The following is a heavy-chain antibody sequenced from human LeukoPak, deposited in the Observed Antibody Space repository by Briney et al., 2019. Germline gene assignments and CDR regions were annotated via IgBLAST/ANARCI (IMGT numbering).Heavy chain of an antibody. J-gene: IGHJ4*02. Sequence: GASVKVSCKTSGYTFTNYAIHWVRQAPGQGLEWMGWINAGNGDTRYSQKFQGRVTITRDTSATTAYMELSSLRSEDTVVYYCARGYSSSPDYWGQGTLVTVSS. V-gene: IGHV1-3*01. CDR2: INAGNGDT. D-gene: IGHD6-13*01. CDR3: ARGYSSSPDY. CDR1: GYTFTNYA.